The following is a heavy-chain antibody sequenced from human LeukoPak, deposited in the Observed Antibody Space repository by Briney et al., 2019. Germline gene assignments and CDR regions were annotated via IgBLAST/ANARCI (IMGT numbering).Heavy chain of an antibody. CDR1: GFTFSSHA. Sequence: PGGSLRLSCAASGFTFSSHAMHWVRQAPGKGLEWVAVISYDGSNKYYADSVKGRFTISRDNSKNTLYLQMNSLRAEDTAVYYCARELYDFYYGMDVWGQGTTVTVSS. D-gene: IGHD3-3*01. V-gene: IGHV3-30-3*01. CDR2: ISYDGSNK. J-gene: IGHJ6*02. CDR3: ARELYDFYYGMDV.